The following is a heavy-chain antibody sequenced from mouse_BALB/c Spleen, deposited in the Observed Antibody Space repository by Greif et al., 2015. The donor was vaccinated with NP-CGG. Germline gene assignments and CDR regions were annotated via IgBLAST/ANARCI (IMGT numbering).Heavy chain of an antibody. D-gene: IGHD2-4*01. CDR3: QITTTAMDY. J-gene: IGHJ4*01. Sequence: QVQLQQSGAEQVKPGASVKMSCKASGYTFTSYNMHWVKQTPGRGLEWIGAIYPGNGDTSYDQKFKGKATLTADKSSSTAYMQLSSLTSEDSAVYYCQITTTAMDYWGQGTSVTVSS. CDR2: IYPGNGDT. V-gene: IGHV1-12*01. CDR1: GYTFTSYN.